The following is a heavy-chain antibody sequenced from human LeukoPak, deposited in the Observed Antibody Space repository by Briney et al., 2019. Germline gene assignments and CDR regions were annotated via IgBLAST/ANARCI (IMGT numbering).Heavy chain of an antibody. CDR3: ARGGNGYDKYYYYGMDV. CDR1: GGSISSYY. Sequence: SETLSLTCTVSGGSISSYYWSWIRQPPGKGLEWIGYIYYSGSANCNPSLKSRVTISVDTSKNQFSPKLGSVTAADTAVYYCARGGNGYDKYYYYGMDVWGQGTTVTVSS. D-gene: IGHD5-12*01. J-gene: IGHJ6*02. CDR2: IYYSGSA. V-gene: IGHV4-59*01.